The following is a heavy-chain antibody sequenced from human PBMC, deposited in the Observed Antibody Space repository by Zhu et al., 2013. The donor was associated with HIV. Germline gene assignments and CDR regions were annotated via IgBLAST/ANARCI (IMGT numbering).Heavy chain of an antibody. Sequence: QVQLVQSGAEVKKPGASVKVSCKTSGYTFTSYTMHWVRQAPGQRLEWMGWINAGNANTKYSQKFQGRVTITRDTSASTAYMELSSLRSEDTAVYYCARVYNWNDVAYYYYGMDVWGQGTTVTVSS. J-gene: IGHJ6*02. V-gene: IGHV1-3*01. CDR1: GYTFTSYT. CDR2: INAGNANT. D-gene: IGHD1-20*01. CDR3: ARVYNWNDVAYYYYGMDV.